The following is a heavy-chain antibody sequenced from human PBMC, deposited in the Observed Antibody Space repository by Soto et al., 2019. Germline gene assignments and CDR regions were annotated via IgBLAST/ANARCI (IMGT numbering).Heavy chain of an antibody. V-gene: IGHV4-31*03. D-gene: IGHD3-10*01. CDR1: GGSISSGGYY. Sequence: QVQLQESGPGLVKPSQTLSLTCTVSGGSISSGGYYWNWIRQHPGKGLEWIGYIYYSGSTYYNPSLKSRVTISVDTSKNQFSLKLSSVTAADTAVYYCARGSTTEYYGSGSYYSFAGYWGQGTQVTVSS. CDR2: IYYSGST. CDR3: ARGSTTEYYGSGSYYSFAGY. J-gene: IGHJ4*02.